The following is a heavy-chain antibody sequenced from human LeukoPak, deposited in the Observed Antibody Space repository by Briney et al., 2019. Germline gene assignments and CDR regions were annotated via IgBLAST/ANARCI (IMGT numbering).Heavy chain of an antibody. CDR3: ATTSSYGGNSADY. J-gene: IGHJ4*02. CDR1: GGSISSGSYY. D-gene: IGHD4-23*01. CDR2: IYTSGST. Sequence: SQTLSLTCTVSGGSISSGSYYWSWIRQPAGKGLEWIGRIYTSGSTNYNPSLKSRVTISVDTSKNQFSLKLSSVTAADTAVYYCATTSSYGGNSADYWGQGTLVTVSS. V-gene: IGHV4-61*02.